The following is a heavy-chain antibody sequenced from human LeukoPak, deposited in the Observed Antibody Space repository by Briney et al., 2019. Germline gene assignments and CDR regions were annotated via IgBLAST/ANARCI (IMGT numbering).Heavy chain of an antibody. CDR1: GISVSENY. V-gene: IGHV3-66*02. J-gene: IGHJ4*02. CDR2: VHRDGSI. Sequence: GGSLRLSCAASGISVSENYMSWVRQAPGKGLEWVCVVHRDGSIEYADSVKGRFTISRDIAENTLSLQMNSPRVEDTAVYYCARDSGSASWAYSWGQGTLVTVSS. D-gene: IGHD2-15*01. CDR3: ARDSGSASWAYS.